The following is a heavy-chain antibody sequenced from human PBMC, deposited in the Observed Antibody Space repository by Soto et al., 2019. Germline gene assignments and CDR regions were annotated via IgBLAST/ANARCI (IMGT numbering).Heavy chain of an antibody. J-gene: IGHJ6*02. D-gene: IGHD2-2*02. V-gene: IGHV4-34*01. Sequence: PSETLSLTCAVYGGSFSGYYWSWIRQPPGKGLEWIGEINHSGSTNYNPSLKSRVTISVDTSKNQFSLKLSSVTAADTAVYYCARAIVVVPAAIGSDYYGMDVWGQGTTVTVSS. CDR3: ARAIVVVPAAIGSDYYGMDV. CDR2: INHSGST. CDR1: GGSFSGYY.